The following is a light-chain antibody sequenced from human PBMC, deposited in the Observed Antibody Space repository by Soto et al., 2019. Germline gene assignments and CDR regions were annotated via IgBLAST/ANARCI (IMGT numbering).Light chain of an antibody. V-gene: IGLV1-47*01. J-gene: IGLJ2*01. CDR1: SSNIGSND. CDR3: ASWDYSLSGVL. Sequence: QSVLTQPPSASGTPGQRVTISCSGSSSNIGSNDAFWYQQLPGTAPKLLIYRSNQRPSGVPDRFSGSKSGTSASLAISGLRSEDEADYYCASWDYSLSGVLFGGGTKLTAL. CDR2: RSN.